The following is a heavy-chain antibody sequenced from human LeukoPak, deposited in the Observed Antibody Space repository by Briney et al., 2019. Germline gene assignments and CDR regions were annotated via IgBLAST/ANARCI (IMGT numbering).Heavy chain of an antibody. CDR2: IKQDGSEK. V-gene: IGHV3-7*01. D-gene: IGHD6-19*01. CDR3: ARNGGGWDLDY. Sequence: GSLRLSCAASGFIFSSYWMSWVRQPPGKGLEWVANIKQDGSEKSYVHSVRGRFTISRDNAKNSLYLQMNSLRAEDTAVNYCARNGGGWDLDYWGQGTLVTVSS. J-gene: IGHJ4*02. CDR1: GFIFSSYW.